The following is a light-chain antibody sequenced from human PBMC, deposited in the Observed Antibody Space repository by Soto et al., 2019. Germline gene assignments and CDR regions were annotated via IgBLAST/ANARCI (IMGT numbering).Light chain of an antibody. J-gene: IGLJ2*01. CDR1: SSDVGAYNY. V-gene: IGLV2-14*03. CDR3: SSYTTSRNVV. Sequence: QSALTQPASVSGSPGQSITICCTGTSSDVGAYNYVSWYQQHPGKVPKVMIFDVSSRPSGVSNRFSGSKSGNTASLTISGLQAEDEADYYCSSYTTSRNVVFGVGTKVTVL. CDR2: DVS.